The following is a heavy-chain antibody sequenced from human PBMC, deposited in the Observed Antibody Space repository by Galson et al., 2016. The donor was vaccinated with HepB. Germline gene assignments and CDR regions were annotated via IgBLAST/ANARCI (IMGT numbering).Heavy chain of an antibody. CDR1: GGSISSGGYY. CDR3: ARGGGRFDN. J-gene: IGHJ4*02. V-gene: IGHV4-61*08. D-gene: IGHD3-16*01. Sequence: SETLSLTCTVSGGSISSGGYYWSWIRQPPGKGLEWFGYIHYSGRTHYNPSLETRVTISLDASRNQFSLKLTSVAAADTAIYYCARGGGRFDNWGQGTLVTVSA. CDR2: IHYSGRT.